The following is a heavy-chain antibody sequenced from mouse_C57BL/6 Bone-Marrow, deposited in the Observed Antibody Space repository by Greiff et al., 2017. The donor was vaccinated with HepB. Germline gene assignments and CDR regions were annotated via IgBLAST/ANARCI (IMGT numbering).Heavy chain of an antibody. Sequence: EVKLVESGGGLVKPGGSLKLSCAASGFTFSDYGMHWVRQAPEKGLEWVAYISSGSSTIYYADTVKGRFTISRDNAKNTLFLQMTSLRSEDKAMYYGERRIYYYSSSYDYYAMDCWGQGTSVTVSS. CDR2: ISSGSSTI. CDR3: ERRIYYYSSSYDYYAMDC. J-gene: IGHJ4*01. V-gene: IGHV5-17*01. D-gene: IGHD1-1*01. CDR1: GFTFSDYG.